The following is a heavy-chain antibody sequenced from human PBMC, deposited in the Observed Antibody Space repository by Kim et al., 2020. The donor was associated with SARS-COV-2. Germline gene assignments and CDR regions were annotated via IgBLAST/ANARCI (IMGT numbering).Heavy chain of an antibody. J-gene: IGHJ4*02. CDR2: VNNNNNP. Sequence: GGSLRLSCAASGFTFSRRAMSWVRQVPGKGLEWIASVNNNNNPYYADSVKGRFTVSRDTTKDTLYLQMNSLRADDTALYYCAKDHPSSGWPTFDSCGQGT. D-gene: IGHD6-19*01. V-gene: IGHV3-23*05. CDR1: GFTFSRRA. CDR3: AKDHPSSGWPTFDS.